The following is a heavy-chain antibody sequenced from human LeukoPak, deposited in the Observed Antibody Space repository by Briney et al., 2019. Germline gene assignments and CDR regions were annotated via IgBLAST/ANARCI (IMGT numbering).Heavy chain of an antibody. V-gene: IGHV3-23*01. Sequence: GGSLRLSCAASGFTFSDYYMSWIRQAPGKGLEWVSAISGSGGSTYYADSVKGRFTISRDNSKNTLYLQMNSLRAEDTAVYYCARRYYYDSSGYYAFDYWGQGTMVTVSS. CDR3: ARRYYYDSSGYYAFDY. CDR2: ISGSGGST. D-gene: IGHD3-22*01. CDR1: GFTFSDYY. J-gene: IGHJ4*02.